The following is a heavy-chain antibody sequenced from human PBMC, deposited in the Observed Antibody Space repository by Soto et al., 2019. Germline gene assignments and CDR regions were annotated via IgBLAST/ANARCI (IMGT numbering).Heavy chain of an antibody. V-gene: IGHV1-69*13. CDR2: IIPIPGTA. Sequence: SVKVSCKASGGTFGSYAISWVRQAPGQGLEWMGGIIPIPGTANYAQKFQGRVTIAADESTSTAYMELSSLRSEDTAVYYCARSQGSSTSLEIYYYYYYGLAVWGQGTTVTVSS. J-gene: IGHJ6*02. CDR1: GGTFGSYA. CDR3: ARSQGSSTSLEIYYYYYYGLAV. D-gene: IGHD2-2*01.